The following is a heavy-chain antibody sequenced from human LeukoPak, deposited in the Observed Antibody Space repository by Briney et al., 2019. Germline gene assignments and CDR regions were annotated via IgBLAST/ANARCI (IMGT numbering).Heavy chain of an antibody. CDR2: ISSSSSYI. CDR1: GFTFSSYS. V-gene: IGHV3-21*01. J-gene: IGHJ5*02. Sequence: PGGSLRLSCAASGFTFSSYSMNWVRQAPGKGLEWVSSISSSSSYIYYADSVKGRFTISRDNAKNSLYLQMNSLRAEDTAVYYCARAGSTSWLRGDWFDPWGQGTLVTVSS. CDR3: ARAGSTSWLRGDWFDP. D-gene: IGHD2-2*01.